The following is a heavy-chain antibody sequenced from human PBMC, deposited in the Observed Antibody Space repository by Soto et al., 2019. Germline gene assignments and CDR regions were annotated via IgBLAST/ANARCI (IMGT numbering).Heavy chain of an antibody. CDR1: GGTFSSYA. CDR2: IIPIFGTA. V-gene: IGHV1-69*13. Sequence: ASVKVSCKASGGTFSSYAISWVRQAPGQGLEWMGGIIPIFGTANYAQKFQGRVTITADESTSTAYMELSSLRSEDTAVYYCARSNLETTVTTLGYYYYGMDVWGQGTTVTVSS. CDR3: ARSNLETTVTTLGYYYYGMDV. J-gene: IGHJ6*02. D-gene: IGHD4-4*01.